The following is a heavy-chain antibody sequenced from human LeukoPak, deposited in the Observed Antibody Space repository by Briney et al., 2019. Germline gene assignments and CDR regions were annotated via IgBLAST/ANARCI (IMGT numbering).Heavy chain of an antibody. J-gene: IGHJ3*02. V-gene: IGHV1-18*01. CDR2: ISAYNGNT. D-gene: IGHD3-22*01. Sequence: AASVKVSCKASGYTFTSYGISWVRQAPGQGLEWMGWISAYNGNTNYAQKLQGRVTMTTDTSTSTAYMELRSLRSDDTAVYYCARGEYYDSSGYYFFAFDIWGQGTMVTVSS. CDR1: GYTFTSYG. CDR3: ARGEYYDSSGYYFFAFDI.